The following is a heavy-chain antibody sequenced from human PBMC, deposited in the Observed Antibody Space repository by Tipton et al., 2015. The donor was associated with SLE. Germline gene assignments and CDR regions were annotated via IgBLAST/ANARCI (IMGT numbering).Heavy chain of an antibody. D-gene: IGHD1-26*01. CDR2: T. V-gene: IGHV4-4*02. CDR3: ARVLGNGQWADI. J-gene: IGHJ3*02. Sequence: TNYNPSLRSRVTISLDKSKNQFSLQLSSVTAADTAVYYCARVLGNGQWADIWGQGTMVTVSS.